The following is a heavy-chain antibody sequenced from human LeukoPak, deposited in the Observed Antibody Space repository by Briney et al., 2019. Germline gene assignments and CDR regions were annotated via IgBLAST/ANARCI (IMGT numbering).Heavy chain of an antibody. CDR3: ARESTIYSYGSKNNWFDP. Sequence: ASVKVSCKASGYTFTGYYMHRVRQAPGQGLEWMGWINPNSGGTNYAQKFQGRVTMTRDTSISTAYMELSRLRSDDTAVYYCARESTIYSYGSKNNWFDPWGQGTLVTVSS. CDR2: INPNSGGT. V-gene: IGHV1-2*02. CDR1: GYTFTGYY. J-gene: IGHJ5*02. D-gene: IGHD5-18*01.